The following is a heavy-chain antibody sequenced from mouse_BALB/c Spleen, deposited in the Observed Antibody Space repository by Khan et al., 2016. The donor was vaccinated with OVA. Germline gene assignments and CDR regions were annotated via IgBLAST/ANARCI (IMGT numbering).Heavy chain of an antibody. CDR2: IWGDGST. V-gene: IGHV2-3*01. CDR3: AKRGTANYYAMDY. D-gene: IGHD1-2*01. J-gene: IGHJ4*01. Sequence: VQLQESGPGLVAPSQSLSITCTVSGFSLTSYGVNWVRQPPGKGLEWLGVIWGDGSTNYHSTLMSRLSISKDNSQSQVFLKLSSLQTDDTATYFCAKRGTANYYAMDYWGQGTSVTVSS. CDR1: GFSLTSYG.